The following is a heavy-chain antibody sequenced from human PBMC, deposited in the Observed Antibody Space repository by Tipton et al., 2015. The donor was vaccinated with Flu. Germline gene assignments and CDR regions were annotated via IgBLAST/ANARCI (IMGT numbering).Heavy chain of an antibody. CDR1: GGSLSSYY. Sequence: TLSLTCTVSGGSLSSYYWSWIRQPAGKGLEWIGRMYTSGSTNYNPSLKSRLTMSVDASKQQFSLKLSSMTAADTAVYYYAGGSGSGTFMIFDLWGQATLVTVSS. J-gene: IGHJ4*02. CDR2: MYTSGST. CDR3: AGGSGSGTFMIFDL. V-gene: IGHV4-4*07. D-gene: IGHD3-10*01.